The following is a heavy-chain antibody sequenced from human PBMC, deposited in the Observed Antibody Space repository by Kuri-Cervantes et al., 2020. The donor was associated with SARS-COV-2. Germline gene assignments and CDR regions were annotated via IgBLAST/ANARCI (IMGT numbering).Heavy chain of an antibody. CDR1: GGAIRSGDYY. D-gene: IGHD3-10*01. CDR3: ARDRMESLLWFGVVGAFDI. J-gene: IGHJ3*02. V-gene: IGHV4-30-4*01. CDR2: IYYSGST. Sequence: SCTVSGGAIRSGDYYWSWIRQPPGKGLEWIGYIYYSGSTYYNPSLKSRVTISVDTSKNQFSLKLSSVTAADTAVYYCARDRMESLLWFGVVGAFDIWGQGTMVTVSS.